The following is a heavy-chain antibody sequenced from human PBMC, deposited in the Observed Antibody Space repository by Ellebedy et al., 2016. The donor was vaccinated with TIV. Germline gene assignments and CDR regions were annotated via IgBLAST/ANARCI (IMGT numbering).Heavy chain of an antibody. CDR1: GGSIHSDNY. CDR2: VYHSRHT. J-gene: IGHJ5*02. CDR3: ARDWTRGGGYFARWFDP. V-gene: IGHV4-4*02. D-gene: IGHD2/OR15-2a*01. Sequence: MPSETLSLTCGVSGGSIHSDNYWSWVRQSPGRGLDWIGEVYHSRHTNNKPSLRSRVSISVYKSKSQFSLGLRSMTAADTAGYYCARDWTRGGGYFARWFDPWGQGTPVTVSS.